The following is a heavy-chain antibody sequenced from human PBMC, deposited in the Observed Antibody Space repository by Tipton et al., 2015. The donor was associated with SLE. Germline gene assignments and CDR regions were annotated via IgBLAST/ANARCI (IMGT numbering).Heavy chain of an antibody. Sequence: TLSLTCTVSGGSISSYYWSWIRQPPGKGLEWIGYIYTSGSTNYNPSLKSRVTISVDTSKNQFSLKLSSVTAADTTVYYCATFQAAGIWGQGTMVTVSS. CDR2: IYTSGST. D-gene: IGHD6-25*01. CDR1: GGSISSYY. J-gene: IGHJ3*02. V-gene: IGHV4-4*09. CDR3: ATFQAAGI.